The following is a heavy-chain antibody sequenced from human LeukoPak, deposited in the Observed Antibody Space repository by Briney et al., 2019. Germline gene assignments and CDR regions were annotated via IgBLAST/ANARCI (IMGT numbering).Heavy chain of an antibody. D-gene: IGHD2-15*01. CDR3: AEGYCSGGSCYPLFNY. CDR1: GGSISSYY. J-gene: IGHJ4*02. Sequence: SETLSLTCTVSGGSISSYYWSWIRQPPGKGLEWIGYIYYSGNTNYNPSLKSRVTMSVDTSKNQFSLKLSSVTAADTAVYYCAEGYCSGGSCYPLFNYWGQGTLVTVSS. V-gene: IGHV4-59*08. CDR2: IYYSGNT.